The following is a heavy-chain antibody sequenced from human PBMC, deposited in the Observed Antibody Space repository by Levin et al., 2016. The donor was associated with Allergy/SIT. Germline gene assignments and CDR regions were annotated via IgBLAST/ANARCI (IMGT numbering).Heavy chain of an antibody. J-gene: IGHJ4*02. CDR2: INPSGGST. CDR3: ARDRAVMLTFGGVPTY. Sequence: WVRQAPGQGLEWMGIINPSGGSTSYAQKFQGRVTMTRDTSTSTVYMELSSLRSEDTAVYYCARDRAVMLTFGGVPTYWGQGTLVTVSS. D-gene: IGHD3-16*01. V-gene: IGHV1-46*01.